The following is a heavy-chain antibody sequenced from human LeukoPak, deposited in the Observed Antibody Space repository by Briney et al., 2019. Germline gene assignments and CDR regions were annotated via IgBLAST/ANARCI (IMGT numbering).Heavy chain of an antibody. J-gene: IGHJ5*02. D-gene: IGHD6-13*01. CDR3: AREVTEAAAPNNWFDP. CDR2: IYSGGST. Sequence: GGSLRLPCAASGFTVSSNYMSWVRQAPGKGLEWVSVIYSGGSTYYADSVKGRFTISRDNSKNTLYLQMNSLRAEDTAVYYCAREVTEAAAPNNWFDPWGQGTLVTVSS. V-gene: IGHV3-66*01. CDR1: GFTVSSNY.